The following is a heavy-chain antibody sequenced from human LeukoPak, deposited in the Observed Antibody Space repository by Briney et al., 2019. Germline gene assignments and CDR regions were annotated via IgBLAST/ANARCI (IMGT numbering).Heavy chain of an antibody. V-gene: IGHV1-18*01. D-gene: IGHD2-15*01. CDR1: GYTFTSYG. J-gene: IGHJ4*02. CDR3: ARDSGYCSGGSCPYYFDY. Sequence: ASVKVSCKASGYTFTSYGISWVRQAPGQGLEWMGWISAYNGNTNYAQKLQGRVTMTTDTSTSTAYMELRSLRSDDTAVYYCARDSGYCSGGSCPYYFDYWGQGTLVTVSS. CDR2: ISAYNGNT.